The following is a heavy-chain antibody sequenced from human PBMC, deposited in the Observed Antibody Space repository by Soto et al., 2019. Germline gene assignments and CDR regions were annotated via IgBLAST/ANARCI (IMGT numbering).Heavy chain of an antibody. J-gene: IGHJ6*02. D-gene: IGHD1-26*01. CDR1: GGTFSSYA. V-gene: IGHV1-69*13. CDR2: IIPIFGTA. CDR3: ARESGSYFDPYYYYGMDV. Sequence: SVKVSCKASGGTFSSYAISWVRQAPGQGLEWMGGIIPIFGTANYAQKFQGRVTITADESTSTAYMELSSLRSEDTAVYYCARESGSYFDPYYYYGMDVWGQGTTVTSP.